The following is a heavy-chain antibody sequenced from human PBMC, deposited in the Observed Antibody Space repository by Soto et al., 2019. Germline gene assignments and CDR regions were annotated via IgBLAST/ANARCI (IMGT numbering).Heavy chain of an antibody. D-gene: IGHD6-19*01. Sequence: EVQLLESGGGLVQPGGSLRLSCAASGFTFSSYAMSWVRQAPGKGLEWVSAISGSGVSTYYGDSVKGRFTISRDNSKTTLYLQMNSLRAEDTAVYYCAKEGEPSSGWANFDYWGQGTLVTVCS. J-gene: IGHJ4*02. CDR3: AKEGEPSSGWANFDY. CDR2: ISGSGVST. V-gene: IGHV3-23*01. CDR1: GFTFSSYA.